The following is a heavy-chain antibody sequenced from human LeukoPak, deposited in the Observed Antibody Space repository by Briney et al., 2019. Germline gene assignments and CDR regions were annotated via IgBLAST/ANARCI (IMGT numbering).Heavy chain of an antibody. CDR3: ARVFGGGSYYLNYFDY. CDR1: GYTFTSYG. Sequence: ASVKVSCKASGYTFTSYGISWVRQAPGQGREWMGWISAYNGNTNYAQKLQGRVTMTTDTSTSTAYMELRSLRSDDTAVYYCARVFGGGSYYLNYFDYWGQGTLVTVSS. D-gene: IGHD1-26*01. V-gene: IGHV1-18*01. J-gene: IGHJ4*02. CDR2: ISAYNGNT.